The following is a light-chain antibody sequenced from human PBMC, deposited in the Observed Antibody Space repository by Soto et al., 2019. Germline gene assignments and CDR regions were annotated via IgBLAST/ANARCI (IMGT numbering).Light chain of an antibody. CDR1: QSISSY. J-gene: IGKJ1*01. CDR2: VAS. CDR3: QQYGSSPRT. Sequence: DIQMTQSPSSLSASVGDRVTITCRSSQSISSYLNWYQQKPGKAPKVLIYVASSLQSGVPSRFSGSGSGTDFTLTISSLQPEDFAVYYCQQYGSSPRTFGQGTKVDIK. V-gene: IGKV1-39*01.